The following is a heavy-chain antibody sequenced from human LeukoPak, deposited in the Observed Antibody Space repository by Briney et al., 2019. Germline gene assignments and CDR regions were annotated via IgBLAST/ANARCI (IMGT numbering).Heavy chain of an antibody. CDR1: GFTFSSYS. D-gene: IGHD3-22*01. CDR2: ISSSSSYI. V-gene: IGHV3-21*01. CDR3: ARDHYYDSSGGVDY. J-gene: IGHJ4*02. Sequence: GGSLRLSCAASGFTFSSYSMNWVRQAPGKGLEWVSYISSSSSYIYYADSVKGRFTISRDDAKNSLYLQMNSLRAEDTAVYYCARDHYYDSSGGVDYWGQGTLVTVSS.